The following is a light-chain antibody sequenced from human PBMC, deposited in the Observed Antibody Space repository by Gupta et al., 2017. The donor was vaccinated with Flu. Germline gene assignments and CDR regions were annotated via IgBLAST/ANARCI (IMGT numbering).Light chain of an antibody. Sequence: SALTPPASVSGSPGQSITISCTGTSNDIGSYDYVSWFQQHPGKAPKLMIYEVSKRPSGVSNRFSGSKAGNTASLTISGRQEEDEADYHCSADTTSSTYVYGTGTRVTVL. J-gene: IGLJ1*01. CDR1: SNDIGSYDY. CDR2: EVS. V-gene: IGLV2-14*01. CDR3: SADTTSSTYV.